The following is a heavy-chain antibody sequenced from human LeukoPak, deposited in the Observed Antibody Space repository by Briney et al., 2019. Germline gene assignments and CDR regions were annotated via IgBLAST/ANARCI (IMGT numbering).Heavy chain of an antibody. V-gene: IGHV4-59*01. D-gene: IGHD6-19*01. CDR1: GGSISSYY. Sequence: SETLSLTCTVSGGSISSYYWSWIRQPPGKGLEWIGYIYYSGSTNYNPSLKSRVTISVDTSKNQFSLKLSSVTAADTAVYYCARDGARRQWLVREDMDVWGQGTTVTVSS. CDR2: IYYSGST. CDR3: ARDGARRQWLVREDMDV. J-gene: IGHJ6*02.